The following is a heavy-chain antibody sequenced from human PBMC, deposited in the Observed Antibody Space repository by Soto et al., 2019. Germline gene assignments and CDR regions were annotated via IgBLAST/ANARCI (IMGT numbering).Heavy chain of an antibody. CDR1: EFTFSSYV. D-gene: IGHD6-6*01. CDR2: ISSNGDST. V-gene: IGHV3-64*02. Sequence: GGSLRLSCAASEFTFSSYVMHWVRQAPGKGLEYVSAISSNGDSTYYADSVKGRFTISRDNSKNTLYLQMGSLRAEDMAVYYCARGGGSSSTRYIYYGMDVWGQGTTVTISS. CDR3: ARGGGSSSTRYIYYGMDV. J-gene: IGHJ6*02.